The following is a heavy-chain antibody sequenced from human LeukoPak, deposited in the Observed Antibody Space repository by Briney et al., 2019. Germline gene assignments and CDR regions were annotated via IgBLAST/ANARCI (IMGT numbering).Heavy chain of an antibody. CDR3: ARGYCSGTSCSWFDP. J-gene: IGHJ5*02. V-gene: IGHV1-69*06. Sequence: ASVKVSCKASGGTFSGYTTSWVRQAPGQGLEWMGGIIPIFGTANYAQKFQGRVTITADKSTSTVYMELSSLRSEDTAVYYCARGYCSGTSCSWFDPWGQGTLVTVSS. D-gene: IGHD2-2*01. CDR2: IIPIFGTA. CDR1: GGTFSGYT.